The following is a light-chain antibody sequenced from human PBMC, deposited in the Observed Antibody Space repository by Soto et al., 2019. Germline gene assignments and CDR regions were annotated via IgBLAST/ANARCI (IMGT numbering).Light chain of an antibody. J-gene: IGKJ4*01. V-gene: IGKV3-11*01. CDR2: DAS. CDR1: QSVSSY. CDR3: QQRSNWPLT. Sequence: EIVLTQSPATLYLSPGERATLSCRASQSVSSYLAWYQQKPGQAPRLLIYDASNRATGIPARFSGSGSGTDFTLTISSLEXEDFAVYYCQQRSNWPLTFGGGTKVEIK.